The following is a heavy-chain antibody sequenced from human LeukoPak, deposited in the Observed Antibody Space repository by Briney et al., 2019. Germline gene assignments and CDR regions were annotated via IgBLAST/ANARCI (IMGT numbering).Heavy chain of an antibody. CDR2: IYYSGST. J-gene: IGHJ3*02. CDR1: GGSISSYY. V-gene: IGHV4-59*08. D-gene: IGHD3-9*01. CDR3: ARFILPQYDILTGFNPRAFDI. Sequence: PSETLSLTCTVSGGSISSYYWSWIRQPPGKGLEWIGYIYYSGSTNYNPSLKSRVTISVDTSKNQFSLKLSSVTAADTAVYYCARFILPQYDILTGFNPRAFDIWGQGTMVTVSS.